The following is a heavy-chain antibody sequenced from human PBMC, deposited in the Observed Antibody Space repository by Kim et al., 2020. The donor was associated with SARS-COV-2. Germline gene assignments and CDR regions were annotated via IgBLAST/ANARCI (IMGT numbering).Heavy chain of an antibody. Sequence: GGSLRLSCAASGFTFNNFGMPWVRQAPGKGLEWVAVISCEGRKKHYADSVNGRFTISRDSFENTMSLQMSSLTPEDTAVYYCAKANVLLGFGKCHDDAFELWGQGTMVTVSS. CDR2: ISCEGRKK. D-gene: IGHD3-10*01. CDR1: GFTFNNFG. J-gene: IGHJ3*01. V-gene: IGHV3-30*18. CDR3: AKANVLLGFGKCHDDAFEL.